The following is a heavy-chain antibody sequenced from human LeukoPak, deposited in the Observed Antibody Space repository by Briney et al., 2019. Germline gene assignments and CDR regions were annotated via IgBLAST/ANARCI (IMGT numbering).Heavy chain of an antibody. CDR2: ISAYNGNT. J-gene: IGHJ6*02. CDR3: ARGSLGGYYYYYGMDV. CDR1: GYTFTSYG. Sequence: ASVKVSCKASGYTFTSYGISWVRQAPGQGLEWMGWISAYNGNTNYAQELQGRVTMTTDTSTSTAYMELRSLRSDDTAVYYCARGSLGGYYYYYGMDVWGQGTTVTVSS. V-gene: IGHV1-18*01. D-gene: IGHD1-26*01.